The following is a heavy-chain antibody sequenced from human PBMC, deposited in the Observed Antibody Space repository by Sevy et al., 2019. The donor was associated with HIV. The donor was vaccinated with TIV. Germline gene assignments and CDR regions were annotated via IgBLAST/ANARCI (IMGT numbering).Heavy chain of an antibody. Sequence: SQTLSLTCAISGDSVSSNSAAWNWIRQSPSRGLEWLGRTYYRSKWYNDYAVSVKSRITINPDTSKNQFSLQLNSVTPEDTAGYYCASSNANYYDSSGYYTTGYYYGMDVWGQGTTVTVSS. D-gene: IGHD3-22*01. CDR3: ASSNANYYDSSGYYTTGYYYGMDV. CDR2: TYYRSKWYN. V-gene: IGHV6-1*01. CDR1: GDSVSSNSAA. J-gene: IGHJ6*02.